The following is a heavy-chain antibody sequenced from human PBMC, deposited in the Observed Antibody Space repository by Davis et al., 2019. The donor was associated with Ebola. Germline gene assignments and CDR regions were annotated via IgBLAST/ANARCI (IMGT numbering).Heavy chain of an antibody. CDR1: AYSFTSYW. V-gene: IGHV5-51*01. CDR3: ARMGKSYYDSLWDY. D-gene: IGHD3-10*01. J-gene: IGHJ4*02. CDR2: IYPGDSDT. Sequence: GESLKISCKGSAYSFTSYWIAWVRQMPGKGLEWMGIIYPGDSDTRYSPSFRGQVTISADKSFSTAYLQWSGLKASDTAMYYCARMGKSYYDSLWDYWGQGTLVTVSS.